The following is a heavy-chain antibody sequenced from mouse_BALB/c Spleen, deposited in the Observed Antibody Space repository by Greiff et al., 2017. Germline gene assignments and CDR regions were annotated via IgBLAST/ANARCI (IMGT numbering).Heavy chain of an antibody. V-gene: IGHV1S135*01. Sequence: VQLHQSGPELVKPGASVKVSCKASGYSFTDYNMYWVKQSHGKSLEWIGYIDPYNGGTSYNQKFKGKATLTVDKSSSTAFMHLNSLTSEDSAVYYCARETFTTVVARYWYFDVWGAGTTVTVSS. CDR3: ARETFTTVVARYWYFDV. J-gene: IGHJ1*01. CDR2: IDPYNGGT. CDR1: GYSFTDYN. D-gene: IGHD1-1*01.